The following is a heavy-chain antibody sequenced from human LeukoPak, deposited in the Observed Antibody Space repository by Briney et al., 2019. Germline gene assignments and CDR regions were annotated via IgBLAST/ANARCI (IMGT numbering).Heavy chain of an antibody. V-gene: IGHV1-69*01. D-gene: IGHD2-2*01. CDR1: GGTFSSYA. Sequence: SVKVSCKASGGTFSSYAISWVRQAPGQGLEWMGGIIPIFGTANYAQKFQGRVTITADESTSTAYMGLSSLRSEDTAVYYCARDVSGSTSCYGMDVWGKGTTVTVSS. CDR3: ARDVSGSTSCYGMDV. J-gene: IGHJ6*04. CDR2: IIPIFGTA.